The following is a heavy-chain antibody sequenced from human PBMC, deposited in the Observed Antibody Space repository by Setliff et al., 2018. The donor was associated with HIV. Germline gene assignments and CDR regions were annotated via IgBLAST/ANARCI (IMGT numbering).Heavy chain of an antibody. CDR3: TRHPLRPGIAGYFYFVDV. J-gene: IGHJ6*03. CDR2: IFPGDSET. CDR1: GYSFPNDW. Sequence: PGESLKISCKDSGYSFPNDWIGWVRQMPGKGLEWVAIIFPGDSETRYRPSFEGQVTIPADRSINTVYLQWSSLRASDTAIYYCTRHPLRPGIAGYFYFVDVWGTGTTVTVSS. D-gene: IGHD3-9*01. V-gene: IGHV5-51*01.